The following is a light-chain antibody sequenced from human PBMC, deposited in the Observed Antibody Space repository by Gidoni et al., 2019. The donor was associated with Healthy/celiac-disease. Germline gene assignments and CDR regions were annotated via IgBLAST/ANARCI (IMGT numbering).Light chain of an antibody. V-gene: IGLV2-8*01. CDR3: V. Sequence: QSALTQPPSASGSPGPSVTISCTGTSSDVGGYNYVSWYQQHPGKAHQLMISEVSKRPSGVPDRFSGSKSGNTASLTVSGLQAEDEAATPLVFGGGTKLTVL. CDR1: SSDVGGYNY. J-gene: IGLJ3*02. CDR2: EVS.